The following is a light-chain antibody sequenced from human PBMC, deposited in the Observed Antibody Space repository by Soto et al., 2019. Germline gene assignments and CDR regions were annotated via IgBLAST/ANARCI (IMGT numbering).Light chain of an antibody. CDR2: GAS. J-gene: IGKJ1*01. CDR1: QSVSTSY. CDR3: QQYGSSPWT. V-gene: IGKV3-20*01. Sequence: EIVLPQSPGTLSLSPGERATLSCRASQSVSTSYLGWYQQKPGQATRLLIYGASSRATGIPDTFSGSGSGVDFTLTTSSLEPDDFAVYYCQQYGSSPWTCGEGTEVEI.